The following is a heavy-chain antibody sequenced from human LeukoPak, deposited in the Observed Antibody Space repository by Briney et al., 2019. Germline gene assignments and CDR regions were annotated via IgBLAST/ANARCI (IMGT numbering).Heavy chain of an antibody. Sequence: PGGSLRLSCAASGFTFSSYAMSWVRQAPGKGLEWVSAISGSGGSTYYADSVKGRFTISRDNSKNTMYLQMNSLRAEDTAVYYCARLGTYYYDSSGQDAFDIWGQGTMVTVSS. CDR2: ISGSGGST. J-gene: IGHJ3*02. CDR3: ARLGTYYYDSSGQDAFDI. CDR1: GFTFSSYA. D-gene: IGHD3-22*01. V-gene: IGHV3-23*01.